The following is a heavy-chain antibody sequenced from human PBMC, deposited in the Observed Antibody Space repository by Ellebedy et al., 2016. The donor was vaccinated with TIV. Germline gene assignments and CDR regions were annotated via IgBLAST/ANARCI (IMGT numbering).Heavy chain of an antibody. Sequence: PGGSLRLSCAASGFTFSTYPMMWVRQAPGKGLEWVSYITSVSTATRYADSVRGRFTISRDNAKNSLHLQMNSLRDEDTAVYYCARVVAGLVGGDYWGPGTLVTVSS. D-gene: IGHD6-19*01. V-gene: IGHV3-48*02. CDR1: GFTFSTYP. CDR3: ARVVAGLVGGDY. J-gene: IGHJ4*02. CDR2: ITSVSTAT.